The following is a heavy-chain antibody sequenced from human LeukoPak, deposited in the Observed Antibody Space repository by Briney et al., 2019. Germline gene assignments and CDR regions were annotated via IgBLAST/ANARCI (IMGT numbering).Heavy chain of an antibody. D-gene: IGHD3-22*01. CDR2: ISSSSNYI. V-gene: IGHV3-21*01. Sequence: GGSLRLSCAASGFTFSSYTMNWVRQAPGKGLEWVSSISSSSNYIYYADSVKGRFTISRDNAKHSLDLQMNNLRAEDTAVYYCAREGVIVVVISYYYYMDVWGKGTTVTVSS. CDR3: AREGVIVVVISYYYYMDV. CDR1: GFTFSSYT. J-gene: IGHJ6*03.